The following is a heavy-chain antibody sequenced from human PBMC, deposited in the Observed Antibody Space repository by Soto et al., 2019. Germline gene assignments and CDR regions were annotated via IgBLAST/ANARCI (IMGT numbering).Heavy chain of an antibody. Sequence: SETLSLTCTVSGVPISTDDYYWTWIRQPPGKGLEWIGYIYYSGSTYYNWSLKSRVTISIDTSKNQFSLKLSSVTAADTAVYYCARDRRNYAPYYYYYGMDVWGQGTTVTVSS. CDR1: GVPISTDDYY. J-gene: IGHJ6*02. V-gene: IGHV4-30-4*02. CDR3: ARDRRNYAPYYYYYGMDV. D-gene: IGHD4-4*01. CDR2: IYYSGST.